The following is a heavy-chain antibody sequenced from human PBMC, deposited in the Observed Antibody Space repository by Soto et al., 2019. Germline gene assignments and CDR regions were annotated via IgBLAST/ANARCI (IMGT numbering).Heavy chain of an antibody. Sequence: QLQLQESGPGLVKPSETLSLTCTVSGGSISSSSYYWGWIRQPPGKGLEWIGSIYYSGSTSYNPSPKMPVPLSVNTSKNQFSLKLGSVTGADTAVYYLASQQLVHYYYGMDVWGQGTTVTVSS. V-gene: IGHV4-39*01. CDR3: ASQQLVHYYYGMDV. D-gene: IGHD6-13*01. CDR2: IYYSGST. J-gene: IGHJ6*02. CDR1: GGSISSSSYY.